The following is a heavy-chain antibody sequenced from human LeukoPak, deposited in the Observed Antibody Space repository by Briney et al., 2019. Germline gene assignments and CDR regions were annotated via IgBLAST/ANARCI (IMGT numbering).Heavy chain of an antibody. V-gene: IGHV4-39*07. J-gene: IGHJ4*02. CDR2: IYYTGTT. CDR3: AREGDYYGSGY. D-gene: IGHD3-10*01. CDR1: GGSISNSAYY. Sequence: PSETLSLTCTVSGGSISNSAYYWGWIRQPPGKGLEWIGSIYYTGTTSYNPSLESRVTISVDTSKNQFSLKLSSVTAADTAVYYCAREGDYYGSGYWGQGTLVTVSS.